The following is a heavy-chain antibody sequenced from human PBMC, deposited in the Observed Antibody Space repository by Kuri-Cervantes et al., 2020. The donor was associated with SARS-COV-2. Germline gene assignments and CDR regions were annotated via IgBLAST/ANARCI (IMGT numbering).Heavy chain of an antibody. D-gene: IGHD3-3*01. CDR2: IKQDGSEK. Sequence: GESLKISCAASGFTFSSYWMSWVRQAPGKGLEWVANIKQDGSEKYYVDSVKGRFTSSRDNAKNSLYLQMNSLIAEDMALYYCAKDFWSGWGNSFQHWGQGTLVTVSS. J-gene: IGHJ1*01. V-gene: IGHV3-7*03. CDR1: GFTFSSYW. CDR3: AKDFWSGWGNSFQH.